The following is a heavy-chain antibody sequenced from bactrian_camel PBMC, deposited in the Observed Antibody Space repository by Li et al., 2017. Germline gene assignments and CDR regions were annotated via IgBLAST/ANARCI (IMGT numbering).Heavy chain of an antibody. J-gene: IGHJ6*01. CDR3: AARTVPPGTTCSLLLAAVFRY. V-gene: IGHV3S6*01. CDR2: IYIGGGNT. Sequence: SGGGLVQPGGSLRLSCAASGFTFSTYWMYWVRQAPGKGLEWVSSIYIGGGNTYYADTVKDRFTTSVDNAENQLLLQMSSLKPEDTTMYYCAARTVPPGTTCSLLLAAVFRYWGQGTQVTVS. D-gene: IGHD6*01. CDR1: GFTFSTYW.